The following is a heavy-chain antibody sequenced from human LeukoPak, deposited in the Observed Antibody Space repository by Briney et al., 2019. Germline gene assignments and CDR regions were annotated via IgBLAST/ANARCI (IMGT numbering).Heavy chain of an antibody. V-gene: IGHV4-39*07. Sequence: SETLSLTCTVSGGSISSSSYYWGWIRQPPGKGLEWIGSIYYSGSTYYNPSLKSRVTISVDTSKNQFSLKLSSVTAADTAVYYCASQMTLGYWGQGTLVTVSS. CDR3: ASQMTLGY. CDR1: GGSISSSSYY. CDR2: IYYSGST. J-gene: IGHJ4*02.